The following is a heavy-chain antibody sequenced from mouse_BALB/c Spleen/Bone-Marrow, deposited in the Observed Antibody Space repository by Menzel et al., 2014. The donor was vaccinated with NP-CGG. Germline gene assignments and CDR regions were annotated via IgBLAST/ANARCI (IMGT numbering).Heavy chain of an antibody. CDR1: GFSLTSYG. CDR3: ARDYYGSLYAMDY. J-gene: IGHJ4*01. D-gene: IGHD1-1*01. Sequence: VQLQQSGPGLVAPSQSLSITCTVSGFSLTSYGVHWVRQPPGKGLEWLGVIWAGGSTNYNSALMSRLSISKGNSKSQVFLKMNSLQTDDTAMYYCARDYYGSLYAMDYWGQGTSVTVSS. V-gene: IGHV2-9*02. CDR2: IWAGGST.